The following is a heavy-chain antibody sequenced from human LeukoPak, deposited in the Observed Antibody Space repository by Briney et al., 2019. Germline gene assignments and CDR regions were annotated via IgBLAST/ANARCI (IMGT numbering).Heavy chain of an antibody. CDR2: INHSGYT. Sequence: SETLSLTCAVSGVSFDDYYWSWVRQTPGKGLEWIGEINHSGYTNDSPSLKSRVALSIDTSRKQFSLNLRSVTVADTGIYYCTRMTAGHDYWGQGTLVTVSS. J-gene: IGHJ4*02. D-gene: IGHD2-21*02. V-gene: IGHV4-34*01. CDR3: TRMTAGHDY. CDR1: GVSFDDYY.